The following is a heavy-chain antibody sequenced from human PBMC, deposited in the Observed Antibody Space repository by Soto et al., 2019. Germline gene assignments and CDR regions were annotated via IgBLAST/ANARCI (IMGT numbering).Heavy chain of an antibody. D-gene: IGHD3-3*01. CDR2: ISGSGGSA. V-gene: IGHV3-23*01. CDR1: GFTFNTYG. J-gene: IGHJ4*02. CDR3: AKALQYLEWLFDY. Sequence: GGSLRLSCAVSGFTFNTYGMSWFRQPPGKGLEWVSSISGSGGSAYNADSVKGRFTISRDNSKNTLYLQMNSLRAEDTAVYYCAKALQYLEWLFDYWGQGTLVTVSS.